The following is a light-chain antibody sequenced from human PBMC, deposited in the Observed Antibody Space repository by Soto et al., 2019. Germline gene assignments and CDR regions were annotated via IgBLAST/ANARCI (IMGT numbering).Light chain of an antibody. V-gene: IGLV2-14*03. J-gene: IGLJ2*01. CDR1: SSDVGAYNF. CDR3: SSYTTSNTLV. Sequence: QSALTQPASVSGSPGQSITISCTGTSSDVGAYNFVSWYQQHPGKAPKLMIYDVTNRPSGVSSRFSGSKSGNTASLAISGLRAEDEADYYCSSYTTSNTLVFGGGTKVTVL. CDR2: DVT.